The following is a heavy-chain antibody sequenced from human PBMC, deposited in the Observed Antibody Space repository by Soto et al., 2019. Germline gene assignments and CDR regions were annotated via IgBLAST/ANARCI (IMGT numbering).Heavy chain of an antibody. V-gene: IGHV3-53*02. CDR2: IYSDGRT. J-gene: IGHJ4*02. D-gene: IGHD6-13*01. CDR1: GFIVSSSY. Sequence: DVQLVETGGGLIQPGGSLRLSCAASGFIVSSSYMSWVRQAPGKGLEWVSVIYSDGRTYYADSVKGRFTISRDNAKNTLYRQMNSLSAEDTAVYYWARCSGWYGQCYFDCWGQGTLVTVSS. CDR3: ARCSGWYGQCYFDC.